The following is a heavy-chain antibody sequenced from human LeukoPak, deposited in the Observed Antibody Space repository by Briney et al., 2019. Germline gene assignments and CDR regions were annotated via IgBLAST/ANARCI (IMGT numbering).Heavy chain of an antibody. J-gene: IGHJ6*02. CDR1: GFTVSSNY. V-gene: IGHV3-53*01. CDR3: ARERHHFASGRYSMINSYYYYYGMDV. D-gene: IGHD3-10*01. Sequence: PGGSLRLSCAASGFTVSSNYMNWVRQAPGKGLEWVSVIYSSGTTYYADSVKGRFTISRDNSKNTLYLQMNSLRAEDTAVYYCARERHHFASGRYSMINSYYYYYGMDVWGQGTTVTVSS. CDR2: IYSSGTT.